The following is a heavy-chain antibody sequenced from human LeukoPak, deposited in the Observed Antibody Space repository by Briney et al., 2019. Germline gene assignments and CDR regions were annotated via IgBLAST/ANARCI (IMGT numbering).Heavy chain of an antibody. J-gene: IGHJ4*02. CDR2: MNPNSGNT. V-gene: IGHV1-8*01. D-gene: IGHD6-19*01. CDR1: GYTFTSYD. Sequence: ASVKVSCKASGYTFTSYDINWVRQATGRGLEWMGWMNPNSGNTGYAQKFRGRVTMTRNTSISTAYMELSSLRSEDTAVYYCARSNVAVAGNDYWGQGTLVTVS. CDR3: ARSNVAVAGNDY.